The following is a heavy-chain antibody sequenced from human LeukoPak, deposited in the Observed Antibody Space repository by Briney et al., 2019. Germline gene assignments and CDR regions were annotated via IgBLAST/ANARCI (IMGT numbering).Heavy chain of an antibody. V-gene: IGHV3-30*02. CDR1: GFSFSIYG. J-gene: IGHJ4*02. Sequence: GGSLRLSCAASGFSFSIYGMHWVRHTPGTGLEWVAFIRFDGSITYYTDSVKDRFTISRDNSKSTLYLQMNSLRAEDTAVYWCAREVTDWGQGTLVTVSS. CDR2: IRFDGSIT. CDR3: AREVTD. D-gene: IGHD2-21*02.